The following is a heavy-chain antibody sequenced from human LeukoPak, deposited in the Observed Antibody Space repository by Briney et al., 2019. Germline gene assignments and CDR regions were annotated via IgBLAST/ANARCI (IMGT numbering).Heavy chain of an antibody. CDR2: IYSGGTT. V-gene: IGHV3-53*01. Sequence: GGSLRLSCAASGFTVSSNYMSWVRQAPGKGLEWVSLIYSGGTTYYADSVKGRFTISRDNSKNTLYLQMNSLRAEDTAVYYCARIYSGYGPFDYWGQGTLVTVSS. J-gene: IGHJ4*02. D-gene: IGHD5-12*01. CDR3: ARIYSGYGPFDY. CDR1: GFTVSSNY.